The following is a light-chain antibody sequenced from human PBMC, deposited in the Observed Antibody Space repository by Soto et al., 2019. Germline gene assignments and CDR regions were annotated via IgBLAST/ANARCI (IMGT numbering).Light chain of an antibody. CDR2: KAS. Sequence: DIQMTQSPSTLSASEGDRVTITCRASQSINNWLAWYQQKPGKAPKLLISKASNLKSGVPSRFSGTGSGTEFTLTNSSLQPDDFASYYCQQYDSYPFTFGGGTKVEI. V-gene: IGKV1-5*03. J-gene: IGKJ4*01. CDR1: QSINNW. CDR3: QQYDSYPFT.